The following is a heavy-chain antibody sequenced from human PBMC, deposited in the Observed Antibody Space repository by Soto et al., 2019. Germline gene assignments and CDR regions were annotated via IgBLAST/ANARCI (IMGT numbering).Heavy chain of an antibody. J-gene: IGHJ5*02. CDR3: ARDLAPANWFDP. Sequence: QVQLQESGPGLVKPSQTLSLTCTVSGGSISSGDYYWSWIRQPPGKGLEWIGYIYYSGSTYYNPSPKSRXXIXVXXSKNQFSLKLSSVTAADTAVYYCARDLAPANWFDPWGQGTLVTVSS. V-gene: IGHV4-30-4*01. CDR2: IYYSGST. CDR1: GGSISSGDYY. D-gene: IGHD2-15*01.